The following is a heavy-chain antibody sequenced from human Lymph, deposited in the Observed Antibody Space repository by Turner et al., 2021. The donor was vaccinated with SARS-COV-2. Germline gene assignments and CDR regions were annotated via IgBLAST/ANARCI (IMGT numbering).Heavy chain of an antibody. CDR3: ARDVTGPLGY. CDR2: IIPMLDIA. CDR1: GGTFSSYA. J-gene: IGHJ4*02. Sequence: QVQLVQSGAEVKKPGSSVQVSCKASGGTFSSYAISWVRQAPGQGLEWMGGIIPMLDIANYAKKFQGRVTITADKSTSTAYMELSSLRSEDTAVYYCARDVTGPLGYWGQGTLVTVSS. D-gene: IGHD1-20*01. V-gene: IGHV1-69*10.